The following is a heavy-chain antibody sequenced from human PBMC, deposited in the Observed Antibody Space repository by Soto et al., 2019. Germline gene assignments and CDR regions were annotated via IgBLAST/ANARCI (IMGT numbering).Heavy chain of an antibody. J-gene: IGHJ5*02. CDR1: GGSISSGDYY. Sequence: SETLSLTCTVSGGSISSGDYYWSWIRQPPGRGLEWIGYIYYSGSTYYNPSLKSRVTISVDTSKNQFSLKLSSVTAADTAVYYCARAERGVHNWFDPWGQGTLVTVSS. CDR2: IYYSGST. CDR3: ARAERGVHNWFDP. V-gene: IGHV4-30-4*01. D-gene: IGHD2-8*01.